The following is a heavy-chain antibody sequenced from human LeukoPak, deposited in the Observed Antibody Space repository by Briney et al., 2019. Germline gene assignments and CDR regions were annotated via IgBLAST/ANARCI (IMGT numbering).Heavy chain of an antibody. CDR1: GFTFSSYS. CDR3: ARGDIVVVPAADFDY. CDR2: ISSSSSTI. J-gene: IGHJ4*02. Sequence: PGGSLRLSCAASGFTFSSYSMNWVRQAPGKGLEWVSYISSSSSTIYYADSVKGRFTISRDNAKNSLYLQMNSLRAEDTAVYYCARGDIVVVPAADFDYWGQGTLVTVSS. D-gene: IGHD2-2*01. V-gene: IGHV3-48*01.